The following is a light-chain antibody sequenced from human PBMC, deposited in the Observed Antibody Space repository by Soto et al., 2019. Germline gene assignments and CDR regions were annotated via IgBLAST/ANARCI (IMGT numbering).Light chain of an antibody. V-gene: IGKV3-11*01. Sequence: EIVLTQSPATLSLSPGERATLSCRASQSVSSYLAWYQQKPGQAPRLLIYDASNRATGIPARFSGSGSGTDFTLTISSLEPEDFAVYYCQPRSNWPITFGGGPKVHI. CDR1: QSVSSY. J-gene: IGKJ4*01. CDR3: QPRSNWPIT. CDR2: DAS.